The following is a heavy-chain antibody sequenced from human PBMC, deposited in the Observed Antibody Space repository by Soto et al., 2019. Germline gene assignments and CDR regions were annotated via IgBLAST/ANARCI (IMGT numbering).Heavy chain of an antibody. CDR1: GGTFSSYA. CDR2: IIPIFGTA. V-gene: IGHV1-69*13. CDR3: ARDMGAAASGAFDI. D-gene: IGHD1-26*01. Sequence: SVKVSCKASGGTFSSYAISWVRQAPGQGLEWMGGIIPIFGTANYAQKFQGRVTITADESTSTAYMELSSLRSEDTAVYFCARDMGAAASGAFDIWGQGTMVTVSS. J-gene: IGHJ3*02.